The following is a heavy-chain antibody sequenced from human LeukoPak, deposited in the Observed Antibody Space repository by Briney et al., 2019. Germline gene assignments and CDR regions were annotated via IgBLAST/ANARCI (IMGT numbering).Heavy chain of an antibody. CDR1: GFTVSSNY. J-gene: IGHJ6*03. CDR3: ARGHDYSNYDYYYMDV. Sequence: GGSLRLSCAASGFTVSSNYMSWVRQAPGKGLECVSVIYSGGSTYYADSVKGRFTISRDNSKNTLYLQMNSLRAEDTAVYYCARGHDYSNYDYYYMDVWGKGTTVTVSS. CDR2: IYSGGST. V-gene: IGHV3-53*01. D-gene: IGHD4-11*01.